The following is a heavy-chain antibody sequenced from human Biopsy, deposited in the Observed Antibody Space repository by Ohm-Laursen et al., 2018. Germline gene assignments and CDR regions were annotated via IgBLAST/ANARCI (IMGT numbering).Heavy chain of an antibody. V-gene: IGHV4-59*12. J-gene: IGHJ3*01. CDR3: AREDEGLLRALDL. CDR2: IHHAQSA. Sequence: SDTLSLTCTVSGASISAYYWSWIRQPPGKGLEWIGYIHHAQSATYSPSLKSRVTMSLDTSKNQFSLKMTSLTAADTAVYFCAREDEGLLRALDLWGQGTMVTVSS. CDR1: GASISAYY. D-gene: IGHD3-3*01.